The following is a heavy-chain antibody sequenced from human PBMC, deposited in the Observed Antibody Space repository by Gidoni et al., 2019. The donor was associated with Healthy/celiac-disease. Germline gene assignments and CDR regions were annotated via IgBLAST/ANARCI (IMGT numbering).Heavy chain of an antibody. CDR1: GFTFSSYA. J-gene: IGHJ3*02. D-gene: IGHD1-1*01. CDR3: AKLTGVPGAFDI. V-gene: IGHV3-23*04. Sequence: EVQLVVSGGGLVQPGVSLRLSCAASGFTFSSYAMSWVRKAPGKGLEWVAASSGRGGSTYYADSVKGRFTISRDNSKNTMYLQMNSLGAEDTAVYYCAKLTGVPGAFDIWGQGTMVTVSS. CDR2: SSGRGGST.